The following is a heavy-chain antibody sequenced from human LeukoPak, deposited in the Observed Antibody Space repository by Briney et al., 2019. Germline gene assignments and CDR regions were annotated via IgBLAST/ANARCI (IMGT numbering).Heavy chain of an antibody. CDR2: ISAYNGNT. CDR1: GYTFTSYG. V-gene: IGHV1-18*01. Sequence: ASVKVSCKASGYTFTSYGISWVRQAPGQGLEWMGWISAYNGNTNYAQKLQGRVTMTTDTSTSTAYMEQRSLRSDDTAVYYCARDRIVVVPAAFTYDLYGMDVWGQGTTVTVSS. J-gene: IGHJ6*02. CDR3: ARDRIVVVPAAFTYDLYGMDV. D-gene: IGHD2-2*01.